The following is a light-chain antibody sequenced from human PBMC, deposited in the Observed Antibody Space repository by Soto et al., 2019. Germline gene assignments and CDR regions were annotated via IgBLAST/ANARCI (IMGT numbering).Light chain of an antibody. V-gene: IGLV2-18*02. CDR2: EVR. CDR1: SSDVGSYNR. Sequence: QSALTQPPSVSGSPGQSVTISCSGTSSDVGSYNRVSWYQQSPGTAPKLMIYEVRSRPSGVPDRFSGSKSGNTASLTISGLQADDEADYYCSSYTTSNTFLWVFGGGTKLTVL. J-gene: IGLJ3*02. CDR3: SSYTTSNTFLWV.